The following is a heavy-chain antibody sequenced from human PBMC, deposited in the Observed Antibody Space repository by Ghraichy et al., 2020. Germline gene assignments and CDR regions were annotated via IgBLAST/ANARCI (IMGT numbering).Heavy chain of an antibody. J-gene: IGHJ4*02. CDR1: GYSISSGYY. CDR2: IYHSGST. CDR3: ASKSSSWYVVY. V-gene: IGHV4-38-2*01. D-gene: IGHD6-13*01. Sequence: SETLSLTCAVSGYSISSGYYWGWIRQPPGKGLEWIGSIYHSGSTYYNPSLKSRVTISVDTSKNQFSLKLSSVTAADTAVYYCASKSSSWYVVYWGQGTLVTVSS.